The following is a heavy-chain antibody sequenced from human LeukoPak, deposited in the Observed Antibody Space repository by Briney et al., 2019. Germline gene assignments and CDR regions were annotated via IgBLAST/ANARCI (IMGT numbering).Heavy chain of an antibody. Sequence: PSETLSLTCTVSGGSISSYYWSWIRQPAGKGLEWIGRIYTSGSTNYNPSLKSRVTISVDTSKNQFSLKLSSVTAADTAVYYCARVPILRQGRWFDPWGQGTLVTVSS. D-gene: IGHD3-10*01. CDR2: IYTSGST. J-gene: IGHJ5*02. V-gene: IGHV4-4*07. CDR1: GGSISSYY. CDR3: ARVPILRQGRWFDP.